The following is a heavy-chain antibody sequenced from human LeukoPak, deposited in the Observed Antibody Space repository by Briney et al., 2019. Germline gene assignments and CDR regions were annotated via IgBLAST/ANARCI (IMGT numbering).Heavy chain of an antibody. J-gene: IGHJ4*02. V-gene: IGHV3-66*02. D-gene: IGHD5-18*01. CDR2: VYGGGDT. Sequence: GGSLRLSCAASGFTFSTYDMQWVRQAPGKGLEWVSVVYGGGDTYYADSVKGRFTISRDNSKNTLYLQMSSLRPEDTAVYYCARATSAYSYANYWGQGTLVTVSS. CDR3: ARATSAYSYANY. CDR1: GFTFSTYD.